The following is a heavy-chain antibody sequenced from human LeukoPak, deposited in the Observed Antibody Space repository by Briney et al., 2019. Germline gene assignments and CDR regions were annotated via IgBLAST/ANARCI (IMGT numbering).Heavy chain of an antibody. V-gene: IGHV3-21*01. CDR2: ISSSSSYI. CDR3: ARVGSYYGSGSYPHAFDI. CDR1: GFTFSSYS. Sequence: GGSLRLSCAASGFTFSSYSMNWVRQAPGKGLEWVSSISSSSSYIYYAGSVKGRFTISRDNAKNSLYLQMNSLRAEDTAVYYCARVGSYYGSGSYPHAFDIWGQGTMVTVSS. J-gene: IGHJ3*02. D-gene: IGHD3-10*01.